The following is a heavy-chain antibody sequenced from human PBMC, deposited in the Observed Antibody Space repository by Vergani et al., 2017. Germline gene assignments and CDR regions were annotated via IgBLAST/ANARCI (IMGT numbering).Heavy chain of an antibody. CDR2: LSASDRRT. CDR1: GFTVSSNY. Sequence: VQLVESGGGVVQPGRSLRLSCAASGFTVSSNYMSWVRQAPGKGLEWVSTLSASDRRTHYADSVKGRFTISRDISKNTLFLHMNSLRPEDTAVYYCAKVGRSEVAGTFGAFDIWGQGTMVTVSS. D-gene: IGHD6-19*01. J-gene: IGHJ3*02. CDR3: AKVGRSEVAGTFGAFDI. V-gene: IGHV3-23*04.